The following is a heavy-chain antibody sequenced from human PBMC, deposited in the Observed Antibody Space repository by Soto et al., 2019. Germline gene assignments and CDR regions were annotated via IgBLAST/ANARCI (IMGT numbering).Heavy chain of an antibody. J-gene: IGHJ4*02. Sequence: PGGSLRLSCAASGFTFSSYAMSWVRQAPGKGLEWVSAISGSGGSTYYADSVKGRFTISRDNSKNTLYLQMNSLRAEDTAVYYCAKDGSYYDFWSGYSERYFDYWGQGTLVTVSS. CDR3: AKDGSYYDFWSGYSERYFDY. D-gene: IGHD3-3*01. CDR2: ISGSGGST. V-gene: IGHV3-23*01. CDR1: GFTFSSYA.